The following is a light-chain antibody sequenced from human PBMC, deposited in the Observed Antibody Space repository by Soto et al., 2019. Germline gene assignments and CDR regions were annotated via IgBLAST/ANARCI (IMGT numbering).Light chain of an antibody. CDR3: QQYNSYPYT. CDR1: QSISSW. V-gene: IGKV1-5*01. CDR2: DAS. J-gene: IGKJ2*01. Sequence: DIQMTQSPSTLSASVGDRVTITCRASQSISSWLAWYQQKPGKAPKLLIYDASSLESGVPSRFSGSGSGTELTLTIISLQPDECATYYCQQYNSYPYTFGQGTKLEIK.